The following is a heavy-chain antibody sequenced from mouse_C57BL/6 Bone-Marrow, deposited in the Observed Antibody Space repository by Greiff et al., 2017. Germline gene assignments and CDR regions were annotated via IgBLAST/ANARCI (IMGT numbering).Heavy chain of an antibody. D-gene: IGHD1-2*01. V-gene: IGHV1-81*01. Sequence: VQLQQSGAELARPGASVKLSCKASGYTFTSYGISWVKQRPGQGLEWIGEIYPRSGNTYYNEKFKGKATLTADKSSSTAYMELRSLASEDSAVYFCARSTAPYAMDYWGQGTSVTVSS. CDR1: GYTFTSYG. CDR3: ARSTAPYAMDY. J-gene: IGHJ4*01. CDR2: IYPRSGNT.